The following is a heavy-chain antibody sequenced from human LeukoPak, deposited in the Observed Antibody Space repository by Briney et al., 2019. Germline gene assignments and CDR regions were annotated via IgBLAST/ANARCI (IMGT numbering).Heavy chain of an antibody. CDR1: GDSISSNY. D-gene: IGHD3-16*01. CDR3: ARYYASQCYFDY. V-gene: IGHV4-59*12. Sequence: PSETLSLTCTVSGDSISSNYWSWIRQPPGKGLEWIGYMSHSGSANYNPSLKSRVTISVDTPKNQFSLRLSSVTPADTAVYFCARYYASQCYFDYWGQGTLVTVSS. CDR2: MSHSGSA. J-gene: IGHJ4*02.